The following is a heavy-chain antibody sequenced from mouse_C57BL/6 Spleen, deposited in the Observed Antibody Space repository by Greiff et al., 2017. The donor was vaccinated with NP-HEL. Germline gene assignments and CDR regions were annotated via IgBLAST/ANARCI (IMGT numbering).Heavy chain of an antibody. CDR1: GFTFSSYG. Sequence: EVQLVESGGDLVKPGGSLKLSCAASGFTFSSYGMSWVRQTPDKRLEWVATISSGGGYTYYPHSVKGRSTLSRDNSKNTQYVQMSRRKSEDAAMYCCSRLLGHFDYWGQGTTLTVSS. D-gene: IGHD4-1*01. J-gene: IGHJ2*01. CDR3: SRLLGHFDY. CDR2: ISSGGGYT. V-gene: IGHV5-6*01.